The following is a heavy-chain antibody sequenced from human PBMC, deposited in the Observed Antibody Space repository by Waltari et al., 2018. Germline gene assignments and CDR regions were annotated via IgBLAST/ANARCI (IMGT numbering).Heavy chain of an antibody. V-gene: IGHV3-23*04. CDR2: ISGSGNNA. CDR1: GFTFSSCA. J-gene: IGHJ3*02. D-gene: IGHD3-16*01. CDR3: AKTRLDYFDGFDI. Sequence: EAQLVESGGTLVQPGGSLRLSCAASGFTFSSCAMTWVRQAPGKGLEWVSGISGSGNNAYYAGAVKGRFTISRDNSKNTLGLQMSSLRVEDTATYFCAKTRLDYFDGFDIWGQGTVVTVS.